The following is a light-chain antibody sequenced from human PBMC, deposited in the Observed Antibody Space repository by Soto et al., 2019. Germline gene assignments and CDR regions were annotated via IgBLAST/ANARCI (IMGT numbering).Light chain of an antibody. V-gene: IGKV3-15*01. CDR3: QQYINWPLT. J-gene: IGKJ4*01. CDR1: QNINSN. Sequence: EKVMTQSPATLSVSPGERATLSCRASQNINSNLAWYQQKPGQAPRLLIYGASTRATGIPARFSGSGSGTEFTLTISSLQSEDFAVYYCQQYINWPLTFGGGTKVEIK. CDR2: GAS.